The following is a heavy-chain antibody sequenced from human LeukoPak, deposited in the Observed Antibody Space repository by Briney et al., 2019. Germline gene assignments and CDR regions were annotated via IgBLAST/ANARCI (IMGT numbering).Heavy chain of an antibody. D-gene: IGHD4-17*01. V-gene: IGHV1-2*02. Sequence: GASVKVSCKASGYTFTGFYMHWVRQAPGQGLEWMGWINPNSGDTNYVQKFQGRVTMTRDTSISTAYMELSRLRSDDTAVYYCATTTIANSADYWGQGTLVTVFS. CDR2: INPNSGDT. CDR1: GYTFTGFY. CDR3: ATTTIANSADY. J-gene: IGHJ4*02.